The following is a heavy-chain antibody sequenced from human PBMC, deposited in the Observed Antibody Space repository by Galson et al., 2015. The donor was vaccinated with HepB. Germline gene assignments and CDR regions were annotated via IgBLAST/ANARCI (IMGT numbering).Heavy chain of an antibody. D-gene: IGHD3-10*01. CDR1: GFTFSSYS. CDR3: ARVFGFGVGLDY. CDR2: ISSSSSYI. J-gene: IGHJ4*02. Sequence: SLRLSCAASGFTFSSYSMNWVRQAPGKGLEWVSSISSSSSYIYYADSVKGRFTISRDNAKNSLYLQMNSLRAEDTAVYYCARVFGFGVGLDYWGQGTLVTVSS. V-gene: IGHV3-21*01.